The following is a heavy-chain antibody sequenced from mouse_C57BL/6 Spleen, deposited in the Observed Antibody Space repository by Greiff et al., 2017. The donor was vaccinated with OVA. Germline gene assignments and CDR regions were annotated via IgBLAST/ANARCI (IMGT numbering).Heavy chain of an antibody. CDR1: GYTFTSYW. J-gene: IGHJ1*03. CDR3: AISSLIKRYFDV. V-gene: IGHV1-64*01. D-gene: IGHD1-1*01. CDR2: IHPNSGST. Sequence: QVQLQQPGAELVKPGASVQLSCKASGYTFTSYWMHWVKQRPGQGLEWIGMIHPNSGSTNYNEKFKSKATLTVDKSSSTAYMQLSRLTSEDSAVYDCAISSLIKRYFDVWGTGTTVTVSS.